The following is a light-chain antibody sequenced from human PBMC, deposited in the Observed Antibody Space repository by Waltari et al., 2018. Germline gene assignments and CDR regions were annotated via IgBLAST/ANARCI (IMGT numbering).Light chain of an antibody. CDR3: QQSYITTYT. CDR2: VAS. J-gene: IGKJ2*01. Sequence: IQMTRSPSSLSASAAHIVPITCRASQSISSSLNWYQQIPGKAPKLRIYVASNLQSGVPSRFSGSGSGTDFSLTISSLQPEDFATYYCQQSYITTYTFGQGTKLEIK. V-gene: IGKV1-39*01. CDR1: QSISSS.